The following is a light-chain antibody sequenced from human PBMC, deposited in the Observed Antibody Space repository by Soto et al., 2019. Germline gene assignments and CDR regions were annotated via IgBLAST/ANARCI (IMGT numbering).Light chain of an antibody. CDR2: AAS. V-gene: IGKV1-6*02. CDR3: LQDYNYPRT. J-gene: IGKJ1*01. Sequence: AIQMTQSPSSLSAAVGDRVTITCRASQVIRNELGWYQQKPGKATNLLIYAASSLHTGVPSRFSVSGSGTYFTLTISGLQPDDFAPYYCLQDYNYPRTFGRGTKVEV. CDR1: QVIRNE.